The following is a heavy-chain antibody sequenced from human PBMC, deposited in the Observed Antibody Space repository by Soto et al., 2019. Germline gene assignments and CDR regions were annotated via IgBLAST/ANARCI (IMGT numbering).Heavy chain of an antibody. V-gene: IGHV3-53*02. CDR3: ARERDGHNPHWFDL. Sequence: EVQVVETGGGLIQPGGSLRLSCAVSGFTVSSNYMSWVRQPPGKGPEWVSDIYSGGSTYYADSVKGRFTISRDNSKNTLYLQMNSLRAEDTAVYYCARERDGHNPHWFDLWGQGTLVTVSS. J-gene: IGHJ5*02. CDR2: IYSGGST. CDR1: GFTVSSNY.